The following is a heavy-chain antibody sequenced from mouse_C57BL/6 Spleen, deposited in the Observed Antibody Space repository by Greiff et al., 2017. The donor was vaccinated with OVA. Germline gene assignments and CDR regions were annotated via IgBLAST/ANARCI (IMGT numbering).Heavy chain of an antibody. CDR1: GYAFTNYL. CDR2: INPGSGGT. V-gene: IGHV1-54*01. J-gene: IGHJ1*03. CDR3: ARWGGSSYVDV. D-gene: IGHD1-1*01. Sequence: QVQLQQSGAELVRPGTSVKVSCKASGYAFTNYLIEWVKQRPGQGLAWIGVINPGSGGTTYNEKFKGTANITADKSSSTASMQLSLLTSEDSAVDFCARWGGSSYVDVWGTGTTVTVSS.